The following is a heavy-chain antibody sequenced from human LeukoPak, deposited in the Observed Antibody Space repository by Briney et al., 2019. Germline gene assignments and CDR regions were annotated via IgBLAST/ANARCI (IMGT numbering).Heavy chain of an antibody. CDR2: IIVGSGRT. J-gene: IGHJ4*02. Sequence: SVKVSCKASGFTFSNSAIPWVRQARGQRLEWIGWIIVGSGRTHYAQNLQERLTITRDMSTNTAYMELSSLRSEDTAVYYCAAELYSGTYGRCCSFAFWGQGTPVTVSS. CDR3: AAELYSGTYGRCCSFAF. CDR1: GFTFSNSA. V-gene: IGHV1-58*02. D-gene: IGHD1-26*01.